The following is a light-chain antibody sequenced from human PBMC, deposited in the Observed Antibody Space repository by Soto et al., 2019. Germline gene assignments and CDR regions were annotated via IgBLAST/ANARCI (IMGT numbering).Light chain of an antibody. CDR2: AAS. V-gene: IGKV1-8*01. J-gene: IGKJ4*01. CDR1: QGISSY. Sequence: AIRMTQSPSSFSESTGDRVTITCRASQGISSYLAWYQQKPGKAPKLLIYAASTLQSGVPSRFSGSGSGTDFTLTISCLQSEDFATYYCQQYYSYPQLTFGGGTKVEIK. CDR3: QQYYSYPQLT.